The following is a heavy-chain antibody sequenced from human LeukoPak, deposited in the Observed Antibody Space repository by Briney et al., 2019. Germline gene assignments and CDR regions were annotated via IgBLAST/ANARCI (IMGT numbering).Heavy chain of an antibody. D-gene: IGHD2/OR15-2a*01. V-gene: IGHV4-39*07. Sequence: PSETLSLTCTVSGGSISSSTYCWGWIRQPPGKGLEWIGSISYRGSTYYNPSLKSRVTISVDTSKNQFSLKLSSVTAADTAVYYCARASLSGRYFDYWGQGTLVTVSS. CDR3: ARASLSGRYFDY. CDR1: GGSISSSTYC. CDR2: ISYRGST. J-gene: IGHJ4*02.